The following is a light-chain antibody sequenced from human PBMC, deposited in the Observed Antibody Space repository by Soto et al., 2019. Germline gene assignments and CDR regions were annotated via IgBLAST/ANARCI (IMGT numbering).Light chain of an antibody. CDR2: HAS. V-gene: IGKV3-20*01. CDR3: QKYNSVPLT. Sequence: EIVLTQSPGTLSLSPGERATLSCRASQSVSSSYLAWYQQKPGQAPRLLIYHASSRATGIPDRFSGSGSGTDFTLTISRLEPEDFATYYCQKYNSVPLTFGGGTKVEIK. J-gene: IGKJ4*01. CDR1: QSVSSSY.